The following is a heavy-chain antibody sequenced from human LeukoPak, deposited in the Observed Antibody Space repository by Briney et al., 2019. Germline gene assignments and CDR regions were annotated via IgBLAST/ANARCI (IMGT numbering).Heavy chain of an antibody. D-gene: IGHD6-13*01. V-gene: IGHV3-48*03. CDR1: EFTFSSYE. CDR2: ISSSGSII. CDR3: ASSKPDLPAVGSHDAFDI. J-gene: IGHJ3*02. Sequence: GGSLRLSCAASEFTFSSYEMNWVRQAPGKGLEWVSYISSSGSIIYYADSVKGRFTISRDNAKNSLYLQMNSLRAGDTAVYYCASSKPDLPAVGSHDAFDIWGQGTMVTVSS.